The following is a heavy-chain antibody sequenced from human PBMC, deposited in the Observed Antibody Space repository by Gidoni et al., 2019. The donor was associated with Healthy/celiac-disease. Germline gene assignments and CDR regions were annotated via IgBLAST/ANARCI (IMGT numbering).Heavy chain of an antibody. V-gene: IGHV4-39*07. D-gene: IGHD6-6*01. J-gene: IGHJ3*02. CDR1: GGSISSSSYY. CDR3: ASIAAHDAFDI. CDR2: IYYSGST. Sequence: QLQLQESGPGLVKPSETLSLTCTVSGGSISSSSYYWGWIRQPPGKGLEWIGSIYYSGSTYYNPSLKSRVTISVDTSKNQFSLKLSSLTAADTAVYYCASIAAHDAFDIWGQGTMVTVSS.